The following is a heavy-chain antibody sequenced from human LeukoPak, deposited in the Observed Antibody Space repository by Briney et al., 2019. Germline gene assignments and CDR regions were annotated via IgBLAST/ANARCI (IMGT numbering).Heavy chain of an antibody. D-gene: IGHD3-22*01. CDR1: GFPVSDNY. J-gene: IGHJ4*02. V-gene: IGHV3-53*01. CDR2: IYSGGIT. Sequence: PGGSLRLSCAASGFPVSDNYLSWVRQAPGKGLEWVSVIYSGGITYYADSVKGRFTISRDNSKNTLYLQMNSLRPEDTAVYYCAREKTDYYDSNGYYYVSDYWGQGILVTVSS. CDR3: AREKTDYYDSNGYYYVSDY.